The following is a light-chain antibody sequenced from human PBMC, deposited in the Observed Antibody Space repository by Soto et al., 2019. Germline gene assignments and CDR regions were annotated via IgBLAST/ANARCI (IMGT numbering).Light chain of an antibody. V-gene: IGKV3-20*01. CDR2: GAS. Sequence: EIVLTQSPGTLSLSPGERATLSCRASQRLSSSYLAWYQQKPGQAPRLLIQGASRRATGIPDRFSGSGSGADFTLTISRLEPEDSAVYFCQQFGSSAWTFGQGTRVEIK. CDR3: QQFGSSAWT. J-gene: IGKJ1*01. CDR1: QRLSSSY.